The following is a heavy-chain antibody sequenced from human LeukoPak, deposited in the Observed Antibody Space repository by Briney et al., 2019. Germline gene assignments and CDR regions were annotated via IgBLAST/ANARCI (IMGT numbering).Heavy chain of an antibody. Sequence: GGSLRLSCAVAGFTFSSYWMIWVRQTPGKGLEWVSAISGSGGRTYYADSVKGRFTISRDNAKNSLYLQMNSLRAEDTAVYYCARDSSSWPGRGWFDPWGQGTLVTVSS. J-gene: IGHJ5*02. CDR1: GFTFSSYW. D-gene: IGHD6-13*01. CDR2: ISGSGGRT. V-gene: IGHV3-21*01. CDR3: ARDSSSWPGRGWFDP.